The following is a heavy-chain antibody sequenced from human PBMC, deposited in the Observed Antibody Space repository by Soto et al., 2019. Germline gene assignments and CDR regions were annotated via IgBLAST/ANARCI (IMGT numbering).Heavy chain of an antibody. V-gene: IGHV4-30-4*01. J-gene: IGHJ5*02. CDR1: GGSISSGDYY. Sequence: QVQLQESGPGLVKPSQTLSLTCTVSGGSISSGDYYWSWIRQPPGKGLEWIGYIYYSGSTYYNPSLQSRVTVSVDSSKIPFSLNLSSVTAADTAVYYCARDYYDSSGYYGDINWFDPWGQGTLVTVSS. CDR2: IYYSGST. D-gene: IGHD3-22*01. CDR3: ARDYYDSSGYYGDINWFDP.